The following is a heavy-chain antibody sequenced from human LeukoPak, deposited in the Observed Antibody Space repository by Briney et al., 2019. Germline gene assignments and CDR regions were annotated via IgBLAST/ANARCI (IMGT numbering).Heavy chain of an antibody. D-gene: IGHD1/OR15-1a*01. J-gene: IGHJ5*02. CDR3: VRSNNGYNWFDP. Sequence: PSETLSLTCTVSGGSISSSSYYWGWIRQPPGKGLEWIGSIYYSGSTYTNPSLKSRVTISVDTSKNQFSLKLSSVTAADTAVYYCVRSNNGYNWFDPWGQGTLVTVSS. CDR2: IYYSGST. CDR1: GGSISSSSYY. V-gene: IGHV4-39*01.